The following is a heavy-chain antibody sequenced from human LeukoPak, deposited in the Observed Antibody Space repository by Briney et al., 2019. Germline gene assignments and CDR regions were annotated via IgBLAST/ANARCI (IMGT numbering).Heavy chain of an antibody. D-gene: IGHD4-17*01. CDR1: GFTVSSNY. Sequence: GGSLRLSCAASGFTVSSNYMSWVRQAPGKGLEWGSVIYSGGSTYYADSVKGRFTISRDNSKNTLYLQMNSLRAEDTAVYYCARDPTTRGAGVDYWGQGTLVTVSS. J-gene: IGHJ4*02. CDR2: IYSGGST. V-gene: IGHV3-66*01. CDR3: ARDPTTRGAGVDY.